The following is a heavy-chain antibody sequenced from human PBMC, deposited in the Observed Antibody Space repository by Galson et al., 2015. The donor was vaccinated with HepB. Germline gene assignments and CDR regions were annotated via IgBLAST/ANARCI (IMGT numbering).Heavy chain of an antibody. CDR1: GYTFTTYT. V-gene: IGHV1-18*01. J-gene: IGHJ4*02. D-gene: IGHD1-26*01. CDR3: AREGWELSYFDY. Sequence: SVKVSCKAPGYTFTTYTISWVRRAPGQGLEWMGWISAYNGNTNYAQKFQGRVTMTTDTSTSTAYMELRSLRSDDTAVYYCAREGWELSYFDYWGQGSLVTVSS. CDR2: ISAYNGNT.